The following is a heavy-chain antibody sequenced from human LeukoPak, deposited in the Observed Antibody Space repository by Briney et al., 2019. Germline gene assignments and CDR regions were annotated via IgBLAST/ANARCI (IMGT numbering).Heavy chain of an antibody. D-gene: IGHD2-2*01. V-gene: IGHV4-59*01. Sequence: PSETLSLTCTVSGGSISSYYWSWIRQPPGKGLEWIGYIYYSGSTNYNPSLKSRVTISVDTSKNQFSLKLSYVTAAGTAVYYCARGYCSSTSCSHYNWFDPWGQGTLVTVSS. CDR1: GGSISSYY. J-gene: IGHJ5*02. CDR2: IYYSGST. CDR3: ARGYCSSTSCSHYNWFDP.